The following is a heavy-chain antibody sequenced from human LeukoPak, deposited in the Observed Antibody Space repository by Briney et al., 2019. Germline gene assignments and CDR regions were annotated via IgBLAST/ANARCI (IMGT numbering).Heavy chain of an antibody. J-gene: IGHJ4*02. Sequence: GGSLRLSCAASGFTFSSYGMHWVRQAPGKGLEWVANINERGSETYYADYVKGRFTISRDNTKKSLFLQLNSLSVEDTAMYYCAKDYSFSNFNWGQGTLVTVSS. CDR2: INERGSET. D-gene: IGHD2-15*01. V-gene: IGHV3-7*01. CDR1: GFTFSSYG. CDR3: AKDYSFSNFN.